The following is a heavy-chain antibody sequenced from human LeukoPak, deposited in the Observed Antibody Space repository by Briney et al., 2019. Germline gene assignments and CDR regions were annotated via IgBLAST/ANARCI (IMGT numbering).Heavy chain of an antibody. CDR1: GFTFSSYA. CDR2: ISGSGGST. V-gene: IGHV3-23*01. J-gene: IGHJ4*02. D-gene: IGHD3-22*01. Sequence: GGSLRLSCADSGFTFSSYAMSWVRQAPGKGLEWVSVISGSGGSTYYADSVKGRFTISRDNSKNTLYLQMNSLRAEDTAVYYCAKVYSGYYGNFDYWGQGTLVTVSS. CDR3: AKVYSGYYGNFDY.